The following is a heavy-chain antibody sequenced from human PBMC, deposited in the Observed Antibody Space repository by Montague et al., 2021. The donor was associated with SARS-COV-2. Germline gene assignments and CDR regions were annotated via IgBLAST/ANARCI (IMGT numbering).Heavy chain of an antibody. CDR1: GGSITSGNYY. J-gene: IGHJ3*01. Sequence: TLSLTCTVSGGSITSGNYYWSWLRPHQGQGLEWFGYIHYSGSAYYSPSLRSRLTISMDTTKKQLSLTVNSVTAAATAVYYCARGSGNRGPPDLWGQGTLVTVSS. D-gene: IGHD6-19*01. CDR3: ARGSGNRGPPDL. V-gene: IGHV4-31*03. CDR2: IHYSGSA.